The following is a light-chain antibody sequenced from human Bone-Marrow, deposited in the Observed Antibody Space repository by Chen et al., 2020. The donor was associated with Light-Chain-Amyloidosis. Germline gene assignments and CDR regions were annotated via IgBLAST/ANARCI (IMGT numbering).Light chain of an antibody. CDR3: QHCGHSPKT. J-gene: IGKJ1*01. CDR2: EAS. V-gene: IGKV3-20*01. Sequence: IVLPQSPGTLSLSPGERATLSCRTSQSISASYLACDQHKPGQAPRLLMYEASTRATGIPDRFSGSGSGTDFTLSISRLEPEDFAVYYCQHCGHSPKTFGQGTKVEIK. CDR1: QSISASY.